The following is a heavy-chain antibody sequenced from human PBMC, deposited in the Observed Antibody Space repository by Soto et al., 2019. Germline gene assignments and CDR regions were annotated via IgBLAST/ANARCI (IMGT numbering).Heavy chain of an antibody. CDR1: GFAVGSNY. CDR3: ARGFVGAYL. D-gene: IGHD1-26*01. CDR2: IYSGGTT. V-gene: IGHV3-53*01. Sequence: PGGSLRLSCVASGFAVGSNYLSWVRQAPGKGLEWVSTIYSGGTTYYADSVKGRFTISRDNSKNTLYLQMNSLRAEDTAVYYCARGFVGAYLWGQGTLVTVSS. J-gene: IGHJ4*02.